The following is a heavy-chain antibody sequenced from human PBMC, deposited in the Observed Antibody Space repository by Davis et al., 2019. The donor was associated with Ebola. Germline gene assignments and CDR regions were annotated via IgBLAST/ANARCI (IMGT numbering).Heavy chain of an antibody. J-gene: IGHJ6*04. CDR2: ISSSSSYI. V-gene: IGHV3-21*01. Sequence: GESLKISFAASGFTFSSYSMNWVRQAPGKGLEWVSSISSSSSYIYYADSVKGRFTISRDNAKNSLYLQMNSLRDEDTAVYYCAASIAVAADYYYGMDVWGKGTTVTVSS. CDR3: AASIAVAADYYYGMDV. D-gene: IGHD6-19*01. CDR1: GFTFSSYS.